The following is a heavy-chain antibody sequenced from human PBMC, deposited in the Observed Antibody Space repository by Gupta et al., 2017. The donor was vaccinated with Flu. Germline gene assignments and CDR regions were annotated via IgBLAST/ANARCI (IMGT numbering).Heavy chain of an antibody. V-gene: IGHV3-23*01. J-gene: IGHJ4*01. CDR3: ADGYYWTSNDACNY. Sequence: EVQLLESGGGLVQPGGSLRLSCAASGFIFSTYAMSWVRQVPGKGLELVSGISETVTTTYYADSAKGRFSSSRANSKTAIYLQTTTLTSTDTAVEDGADGYYWTSNDACNYWG. CDR1: GFIFSTYA. D-gene: IGHD3-3*01. CDR2: ISETVTTT.